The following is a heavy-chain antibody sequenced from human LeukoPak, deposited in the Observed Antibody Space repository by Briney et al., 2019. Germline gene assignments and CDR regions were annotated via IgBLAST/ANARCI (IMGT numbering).Heavy chain of an antibody. CDR3: ARAVATINFDY. V-gene: IGHV4-30-2*01. J-gene: IGHJ4*02. CDR1: GGSISSGGYY. D-gene: IGHD5-12*01. Sequence: SETLSLTCTVSGGSISSGGYYWSWIRQPPGKGLEWIGYIYHSGSTYYNPSLKSRVTISVDRSKNQFSLKLSSVTAADTAVYYCARAVATINFDYWGQGTLVTVSS. CDR2: IYHSGST.